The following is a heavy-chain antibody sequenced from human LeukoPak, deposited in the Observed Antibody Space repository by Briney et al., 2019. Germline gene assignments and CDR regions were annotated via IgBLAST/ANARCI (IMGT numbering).Heavy chain of an antibody. CDR1: GGSFSGYY. CDR2: INHSGST. D-gene: IGHD1-1*01. Sequence: SETLSLTCAVYGGSFSGYYWSWIRQPPGKGLEWIGEINHSGSTNYNPSLKSRVTISVDTFENQFSLKLSSVTAADTALYYCARGQLDYYYYYMDVWGKGTTVTVSS. V-gene: IGHV4-34*01. J-gene: IGHJ6*03. CDR3: ARGQLDYYYYYMDV.